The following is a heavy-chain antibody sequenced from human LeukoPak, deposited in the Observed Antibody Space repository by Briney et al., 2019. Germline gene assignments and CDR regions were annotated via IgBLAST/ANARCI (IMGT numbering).Heavy chain of an antibody. CDR2: ISYDGSNK. V-gene: IGHV3-30-3*01. D-gene: IGHD3-3*01. Sequence: PGGSLRLSCAASGFTFSSYAMHWVRQAPGKGLEWVAVISYDGSNKYYADSVKGRFTISRDNSKNTLYLQMNSLRAEDTAVYYCARDQGPLEWLSHFDYWGQGTLVTVSS. CDR3: ARDQGPLEWLSHFDY. CDR1: GFTFSSYA. J-gene: IGHJ4*02.